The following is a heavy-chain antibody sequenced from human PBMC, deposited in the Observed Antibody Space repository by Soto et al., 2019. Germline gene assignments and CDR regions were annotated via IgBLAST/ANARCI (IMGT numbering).Heavy chain of an antibody. CDR3: ARTATTVTYSYYYYYMDV. V-gene: IGHV2-70*11. D-gene: IGHD4-17*01. CDR2: IDWDDDK. CDR1: GFSLSTSGMC. Sequence: SGPTLVNPTQNLTLTCTFSGFSLSTSGMCVSWIRQPPGKALEWLARIDWDDDKYYSTSLKTRLTISKDTSKNQVVLTMTNMDPVDTATYYCARTATTVTYSYYYYYMDVWGKGTTVTVSS. J-gene: IGHJ6*03.